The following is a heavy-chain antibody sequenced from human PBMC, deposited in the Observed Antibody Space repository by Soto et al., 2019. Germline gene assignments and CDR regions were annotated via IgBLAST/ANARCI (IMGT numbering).Heavy chain of an antibody. CDR3: AKYLDSGGSSKRGFDY. Sequence: GGSLRLSCAASGFTFSSYAMSWVRQAPGKGLEWVSAISGSGGSTYYADSVKGRFTISRDNSKNTLYLQMNSLRAEDTAVYYCAKYLDSGGSSKRGFDYWGQGTLVTVSS. J-gene: IGHJ4*02. V-gene: IGHV3-23*01. CDR1: GFTFSSYA. D-gene: IGHD2-15*01. CDR2: ISGSGGST.